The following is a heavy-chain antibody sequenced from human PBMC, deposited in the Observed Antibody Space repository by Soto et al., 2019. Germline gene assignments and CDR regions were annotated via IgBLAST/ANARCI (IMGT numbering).Heavy chain of an antibody. CDR1: GYTFTSYA. Sequence: ASLKVSCKASGYTFTSYAMHWVRQAPGQRLEWMGWINAGNGNTRYSQKFQGRVTITRDTSASTAYMELSSLRSEDTAVYYCARSIVVVTALDYWGQGTLVTVSS. CDR3: ARSIVVVTALDY. CDR2: INAGNGNT. J-gene: IGHJ4*02. D-gene: IGHD2-21*02. V-gene: IGHV1-3*01.